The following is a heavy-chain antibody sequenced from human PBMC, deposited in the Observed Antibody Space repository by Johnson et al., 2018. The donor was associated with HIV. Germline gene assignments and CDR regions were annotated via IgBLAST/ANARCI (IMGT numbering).Heavy chain of an antibody. Sequence: QVLLVESGGGVVQPGRSLRLSCAASGFTFSSYAMHWVRQAPGKGLEWVAVISYDGSNKYYADSVKGRFTISRDNSKNTLYLQMNSLRAEDTAMYYCARGTTVADGTCTFDIWGQGTMVTVSS. D-gene: IGHD4-11*01. CDR3: ARGTTVADGTCTFDI. V-gene: IGHV3-30-3*01. J-gene: IGHJ3*02. CDR2: ISYDGSNK. CDR1: GFTFSSYA.